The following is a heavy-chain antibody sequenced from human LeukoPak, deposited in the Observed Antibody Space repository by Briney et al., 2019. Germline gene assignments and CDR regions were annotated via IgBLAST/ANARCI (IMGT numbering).Heavy chain of an antibody. CDR1: GFTFSTYA. V-gene: IGHV3-30-3*01. Sequence: GGSLRLSCAASGFTFSTYAMHWVRQAPGKGLEWVAVISYDGTNKYYADSVKGRFTISRDNSKNTLYLQMNSLRTEDTAVYYCARARFLEWLPDDAFDIWGQGTMVTVSS. D-gene: IGHD3-3*01. CDR2: ISYDGTNK. J-gene: IGHJ3*02. CDR3: ARARFLEWLPDDAFDI.